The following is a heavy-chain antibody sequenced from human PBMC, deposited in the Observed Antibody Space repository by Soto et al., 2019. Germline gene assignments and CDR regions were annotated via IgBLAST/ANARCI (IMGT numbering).Heavy chain of an antibody. D-gene: IGHD4-4*01. CDR1: GGSISTYY. J-gene: IGHJ6*03. Sequence: SETLSLTCTASGGSISTYYWSWIRQPPGKGLEWIGYIYYSGNTNYNPSLKSRVTISVDTSKNQFSLHLSSVTAADTAVYYCARAVTYYSYYMDVWDKGTTVTVS. V-gene: IGHV4-59*01. CDR2: IYYSGNT. CDR3: ARAVTYYSYYMDV.